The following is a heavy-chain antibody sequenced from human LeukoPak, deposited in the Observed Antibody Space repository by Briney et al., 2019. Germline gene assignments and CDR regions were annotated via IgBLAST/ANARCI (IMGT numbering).Heavy chain of an antibody. CDR3: ATWFGDYYDSGAPRAVAFDI. CDR1: GYTLTELS. V-gene: IGHV1-24*01. D-gene: IGHD3-22*01. CDR2: FDPEDGET. Sequence: ASVKVSCKVSGYTLTELSMHWVRQAPGKGLEWMGGFDPEDGETIYAQKFQGRVTMTEDTSTDTAYMELSSLRSEDTAVYYCATWFGDYYDSGAPRAVAFDIWGQGTMVTVSS. J-gene: IGHJ3*02.